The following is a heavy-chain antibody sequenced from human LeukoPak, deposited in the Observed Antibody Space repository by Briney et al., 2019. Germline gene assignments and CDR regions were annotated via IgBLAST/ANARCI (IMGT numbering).Heavy chain of an antibody. CDR3: ASLVDTAMVTSDFDY. J-gene: IGHJ4*02. V-gene: IGHV3-30-3*01. Sequence: GGSLRLSCVASGLTFSNAWMSWVRQAPGKGLEWVTVISYDGSNKYYADSVKGRFTISRDNSKNTLYLQMNSLRAEDTAVYYCASLVDTAMVTSDFDYWGQGTLVTVSS. D-gene: IGHD5-18*01. CDR2: ISYDGSNK. CDR1: GLTFSNAW.